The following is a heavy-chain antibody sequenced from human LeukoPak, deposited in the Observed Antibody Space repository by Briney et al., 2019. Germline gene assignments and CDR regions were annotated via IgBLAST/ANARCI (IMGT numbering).Heavy chain of an antibody. Sequence: VKVSCKASGYTFTGYYMHWVRQAPGQGLEWMGWMNPNSGNTGYAQKFQGRVTMTRNTSISTAYMELSSLRSEDTAVYYCARSAYIYDYGGGFDPWGQGTLVTVSS. CDR2: MNPNSGNT. J-gene: IGHJ5*02. CDR3: ARSAYIYDYGGGFDP. D-gene: IGHD3-16*01. CDR1: GYTFTGYY. V-gene: IGHV1-8*02.